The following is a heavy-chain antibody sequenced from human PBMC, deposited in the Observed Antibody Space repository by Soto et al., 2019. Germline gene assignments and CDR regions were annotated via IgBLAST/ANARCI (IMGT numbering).Heavy chain of an antibody. CDR1: GYTLTELS. CDR3: ATDRRPYGDYVFYYYYGMDV. D-gene: IGHD4-17*01. CDR2: FDPEDGET. J-gene: IGHJ6*02. Sequence: ASVKVSCKVSGYTLTELSMHWVRQAPGKGLEWMGGFDPEDGETIYAQKFQGRVTMTEDTSTDTAYMELSSLRSEDTAVYYCATDRRPYGDYVFYYYYGMDVWGQGTTVTVSS. V-gene: IGHV1-24*01.